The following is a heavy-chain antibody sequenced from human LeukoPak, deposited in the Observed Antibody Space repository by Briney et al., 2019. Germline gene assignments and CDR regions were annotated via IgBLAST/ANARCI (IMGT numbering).Heavy chain of an antibody. V-gene: IGHV1-2*02. D-gene: IGHD3-22*01. Sequence: GASVKVSCKASGYTFTGYYMHWVRQAPGQGLEWMGWINPNSGGTNYAQKFQGRVTMTRDTSISTAYMELSRLRSDDTAVYYCAREGNYYDSSGYYSVDYWGQGTLVTVSS. CDR2: INPNSGGT. CDR1: GYTFTGYY. CDR3: AREGNYYDSSGYYSVDY. J-gene: IGHJ4*02.